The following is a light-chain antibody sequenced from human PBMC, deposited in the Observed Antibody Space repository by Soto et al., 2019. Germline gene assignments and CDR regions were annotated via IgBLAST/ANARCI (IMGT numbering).Light chain of an antibody. CDR3: QQYGSSRT. CDR2: GAS. CDR1: QSLSGSY. V-gene: IGKV3-20*01. J-gene: IGKJ1*01. Sequence: EIVLTQSPGTLSLSPRERATLSCRASQSLSGSYLAWYQQKPGQAPRLLIYGASSRATGNPDRFSGSGSGTDFTLTISRLEPEDFAVYYCQQYGSSRTFGQGTKVEIK.